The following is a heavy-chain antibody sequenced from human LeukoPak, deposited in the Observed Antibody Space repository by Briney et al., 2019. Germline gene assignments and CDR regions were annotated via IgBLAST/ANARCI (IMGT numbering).Heavy chain of an antibody. J-gene: IGHJ4*02. CDR3: ARDEGYESSGWFVY. CDR2: ISSSSSTI. Sequence: PGGSLRLSCAASGFTFSSYEMNWVRQAPGKGLEWVSYISSSSSTIYYADSVKGRFTISRDNAKNSLYLQMNSLRAEDTAVYYCARDEGYESSGWFVYWGQGTLVTVSS. CDR1: GFTFSSYE. D-gene: IGHD3-22*01. V-gene: IGHV3-48*03.